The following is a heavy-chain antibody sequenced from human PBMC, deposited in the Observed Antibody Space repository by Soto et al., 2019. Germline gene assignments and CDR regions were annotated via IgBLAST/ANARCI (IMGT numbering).Heavy chain of an antibody. CDR2: INHSGST. CDR1: GGSFSGYY. D-gene: IGHD6-19*01. CDR3: ASTAVAGTKSAFDI. V-gene: IGHV4-34*01. J-gene: IGHJ3*02. Sequence: QVQLQQWGAGLLKPSETLSLTCAVYGGSFSGYYWSWICQPPGKGLEWIGEINHSGSTNYNPSLKSRVTISVDTSKNQFSLKLSSVTAADTAVYYCASTAVAGTKSAFDIWGQGTMVTVSS.